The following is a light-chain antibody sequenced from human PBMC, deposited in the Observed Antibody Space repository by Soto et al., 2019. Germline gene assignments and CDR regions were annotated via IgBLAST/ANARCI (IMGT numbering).Light chain of an antibody. CDR2: DNN. Sequence: QSVLTQPPSVSAAPGQKVTISCSGSGSNIGSTYVSWYQQLPGTAPKLLIYDNNKRPSGIPDRFSGSKSGTSATLGITGLQTGDEADYYCAAWDNSLSAGIFGGGTKLTVL. CDR3: AAWDNSLSAGI. V-gene: IGLV1-51*01. J-gene: IGLJ2*01. CDR1: GSNIGSTY.